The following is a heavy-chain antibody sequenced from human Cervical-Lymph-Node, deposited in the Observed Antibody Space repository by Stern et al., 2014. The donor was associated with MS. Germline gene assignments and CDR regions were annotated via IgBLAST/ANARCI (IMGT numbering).Heavy chain of an antibody. CDR2: SSAGGDT. V-gene: IGHV1-3*01. D-gene: IGHD6-19*01. CDR3: ASAGGWYEPDY. CDR1: GDSFTTYA. J-gene: IGHJ4*02. Sequence: VQLVESGAEVKKPGASVKVSCKTSGDSFTTYAMHWVRQAPGQRLERLGWSSAGGDTKYSQKFQDRVTITRDTSASTAYMEVSSLKSEDTAIYYCASAGGWYEPDYWGQGTLVTVSS.